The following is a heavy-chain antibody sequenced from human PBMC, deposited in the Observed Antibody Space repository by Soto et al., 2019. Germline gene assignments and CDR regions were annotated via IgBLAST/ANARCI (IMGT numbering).Heavy chain of an antibody. CDR2: VSAYNDNT. D-gene: IGHD1-1*01. Sequence: ASVKVSCKASGYTFTSYGFNWVRQAPGQGLEWMGWVSAYNDNTNYAQKLQGRVTMTIDTSTSTGYMELRSLRSDDTAVYYCARGQLQSDFDYWGQGTLVTVPS. V-gene: IGHV1-18*04. CDR3: ARGQLQSDFDY. CDR1: GYTFTSYG. J-gene: IGHJ4*02.